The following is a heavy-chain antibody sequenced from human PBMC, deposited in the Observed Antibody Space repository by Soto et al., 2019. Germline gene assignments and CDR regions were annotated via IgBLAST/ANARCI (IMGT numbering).Heavy chain of an antibody. J-gene: IGHJ4*02. CDR2: IKQDGSEK. CDR1: GFTFSSYW. V-gene: IGHV3-7*01. D-gene: IGHD3-3*02. Sequence: EVQLVESGGGLVQPGGSLRLSCAASGFTFSSYWMSWVRQAPGKGLEWVANIKQDGSEKYYVDSVKGRFTISRDNAKNSLYLQMNSLRAEDTAVYYCARDIALEWPPYYFDYWGQGTLVTVSS. CDR3: ARDIALEWPPYYFDY.